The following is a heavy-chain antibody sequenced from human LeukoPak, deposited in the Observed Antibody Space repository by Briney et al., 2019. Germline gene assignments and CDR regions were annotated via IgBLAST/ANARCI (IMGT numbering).Heavy chain of an antibody. V-gene: IGHV1-8*01. CDR3: ARRGWELLGIDS. Sequence: ASVKVSCKASGYTFTNYDINWVRQATGQGLEWMGWMNPNSGNTGYARKFQGRVTMTRDTSISTAYMELSSLKSEDAAVYYCARRGWELLGIDSWGQGTLVTVSS. D-gene: IGHD2-15*01. CDR2: MNPNSGNT. J-gene: IGHJ4*02. CDR1: GYTFTNYD.